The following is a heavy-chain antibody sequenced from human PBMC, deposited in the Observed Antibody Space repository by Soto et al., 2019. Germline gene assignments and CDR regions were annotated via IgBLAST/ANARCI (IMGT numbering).Heavy chain of an antibody. D-gene: IGHD6-6*01. CDR1: GFSLSTRGVG. CDR2: IYWDDDN. Sequence: SGPTLANPTQTLTLTCTFSGFSLSTRGVGVGWIRQPPGKALEWLALIYWDDDNRYSPSLQSRLTITKDTSKNQVVLTMTNMAPVDTATYFCAVWIEFRSSSFFDYWGQGTLVTVSS. J-gene: IGHJ4*02. V-gene: IGHV2-5*02. CDR3: AVWIEFRSSSFFDY.